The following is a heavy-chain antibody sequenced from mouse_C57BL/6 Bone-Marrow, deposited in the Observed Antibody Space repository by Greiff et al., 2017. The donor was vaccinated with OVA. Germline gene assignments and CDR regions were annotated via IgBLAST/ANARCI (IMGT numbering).Heavy chain of an antibody. Sequence: QVQLQQPGTELVKPGASVKLSCKASGYTFTSYWMHWVKQRPGQGLEWIGNINPSNGGTKYNEKFKSKATLTVDKSSSTAYMQLSSLTSEDAAVYYFARWRRGYYFDYWGQGPTLTVSS. CDR2: INPSNGGT. CDR3: ARWRRGYYFDY. V-gene: IGHV1-53*01. J-gene: IGHJ2*01. CDR1: GYTFTSYW.